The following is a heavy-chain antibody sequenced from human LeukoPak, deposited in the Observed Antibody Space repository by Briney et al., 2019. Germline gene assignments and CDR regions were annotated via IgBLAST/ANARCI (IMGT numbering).Heavy chain of an antibody. Sequence: SETLSLTCTVSGGSISSYYWSWIRQPPGKGLEWIGNIYDRGSTKYNPSLKSRVTISVDTSKNQFSLRLSSVTAADTAVYYCARGRTFDNWGQGTLSPSPQ. CDR2: IYDRGST. CDR1: GGSISSYY. V-gene: IGHV4-59*01. CDR3: ARGRTFDN. J-gene: IGHJ4*02.